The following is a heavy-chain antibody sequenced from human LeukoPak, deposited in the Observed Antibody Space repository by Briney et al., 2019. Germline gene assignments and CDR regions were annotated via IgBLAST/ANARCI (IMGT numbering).Heavy chain of an antibody. J-gene: IGHJ4*02. CDR1: GFTFSSYS. Sequence: GSLRLSCAASGFTFSSYSMNWVRQAPGKGLEWVSVIYSGGSTYYADSVKGRFTISRDNSKNTLYLQMNSLRAEDTAVYYCARGYSYGYARYFDYWGQGTLVTVSS. D-gene: IGHD5-18*01. CDR2: IYSGGST. CDR3: ARGYSYGYARYFDY. V-gene: IGHV3-66*01.